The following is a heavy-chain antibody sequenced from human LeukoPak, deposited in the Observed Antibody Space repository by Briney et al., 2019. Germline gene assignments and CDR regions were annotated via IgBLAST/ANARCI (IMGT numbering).Heavy chain of an antibody. J-gene: IGHJ4*02. Sequence: GGSLRLSCAASGFTFSSYEMNWVRQAPGKGLEWVSYISSSGSDIYYADSVRGRFTISRDTARNSLYLQMNSLRADDTAVYYCARRFDLWGQGTLVTVSS. CDR2: ISSSGSDI. V-gene: IGHV3-48*03. CDR1: GFTFSSYE. CDR3: ARRFDL.